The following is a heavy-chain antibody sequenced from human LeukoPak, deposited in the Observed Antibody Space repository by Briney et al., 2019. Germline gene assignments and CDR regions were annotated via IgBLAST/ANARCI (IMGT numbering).Heavy chain of an antibody. D-gene: IGHD3-10*01. CDR1: GGSISSSTYY. J-gene: IGHJ4*02. Sequence: SETLSLTCTVSGGSISSSTYYWGWIRPSPGKGLEWIGSIYYTGSTYYNPSLKSRGTISVDTSKNQFSLKLTSVTAADTAVYFCASRGVRHYYFDYWGQGTLVAVSS. V-gene: IGHV4-39*07. CDR3: ASRGVRHYYFDY. CDR2: IYYTGST.